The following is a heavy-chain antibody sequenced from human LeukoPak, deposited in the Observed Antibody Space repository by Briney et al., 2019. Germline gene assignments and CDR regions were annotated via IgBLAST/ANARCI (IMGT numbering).Heavy chain of an antibody. CDR3: ARDSSSAYEKCDY. Sequence: GASVKVSCKASGYTFTSYGISWVRQAPGQGPEWMGWISPYNGNTNYAQKLQGRVTMTTDTSTSTVYMEVRGLRSDDTAVYYCARDSSSAYEKCDYWGQGTLVTVSS. D-gene: IGHD3-22*01. V-gene: IGHV1-18*01. CDR1: GYTFTSYG. J-gene: IGHJ4*02. CDR2: ISPYNGNT.